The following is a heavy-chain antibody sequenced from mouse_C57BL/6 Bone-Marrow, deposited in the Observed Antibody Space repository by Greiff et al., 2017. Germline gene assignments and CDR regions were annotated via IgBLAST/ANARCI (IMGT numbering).Heavy chain of an antibody. CDR2: IDPSDSET. V-gene: IGHV1-52*01. D-gene: IGHD1-2*01. CDR3: ARWHYDGGGRAMDY. J-gene: IGHJ4*01. CDR1: GYTFTSYW. Sequence: VQLQQPGAELVRPGSSVKLSCKASGYTFTSYWMHWVKQRPIQGLEWIGNIDPSDSETHYNQKFKDKATLTVDKSSSTAYMQLSSLTSEDSAVYYCARWHYDGGGRAMDYWGQGTSVTVSS.